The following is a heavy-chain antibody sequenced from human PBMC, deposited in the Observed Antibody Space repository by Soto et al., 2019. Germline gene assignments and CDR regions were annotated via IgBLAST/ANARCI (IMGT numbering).Heavy chain of an antibody. CDR1: GFTFTSSA. J-gene: IGHJ6*03. CDR2: IVVGSGNT. CDR3: AAGYDFWSGDYYMDV. Sequence: SVKVSCKASGFTFTSSAMQWVRQARGQRLEWIGWIVVGSGNTNYAQKFQERVTITRDMSTSTAYMELSSLRSEDTAVYYCAAGYDFWSGDYYMDVWGKGTTVTVSS. V-gene: IGHV1-58*02. D-gene: IGHD3-3*01.